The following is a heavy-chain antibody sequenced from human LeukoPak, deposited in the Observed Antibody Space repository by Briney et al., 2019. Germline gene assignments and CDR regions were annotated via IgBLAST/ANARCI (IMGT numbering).Heavy chain of an antibody. D-gene: IGHD2-15*01. V-gene: IGHV3-23*01. CDR3: AKGDCSSGSCYFDY. CDR1: GFTFSSYP. CDR2: LSDSGGDT. Sequence: GGSLRLSCAASGFTFSSYPMYWVRQAPGKGLEWDSALSDSGGDTYYADSVKGRFTISRDNAKNTLYLQMNSLRAEETAVYYCAKGDCSSGSCYFDYWGQGTQVTVSS. J-gene: IGHJ4*02.